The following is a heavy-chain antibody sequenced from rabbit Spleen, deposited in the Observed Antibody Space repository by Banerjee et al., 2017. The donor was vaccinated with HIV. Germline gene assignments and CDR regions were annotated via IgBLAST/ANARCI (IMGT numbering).Heavy chain of an antibody. D-gene: IGHD8-1*01. V-gene: IGHV1S40*01. J-gene: IGHJ3*01. Sequence: QSLEESGGGLVKPGASLTLTCKASGFSFSEFSFNSGYDMCWVRQAPGKGLEWVACIDAGSSGFTYFASWAKGRFTISKTSSTTVTLQMTSLTAADTATYFCARDSGSSFSTYGMDLWGQGTLVTVS. CDR3: ARDSGSSFSTYGMDL. CDR1: GFSFSEFSFNSGYD. CDR2: IDAGSSGFT.